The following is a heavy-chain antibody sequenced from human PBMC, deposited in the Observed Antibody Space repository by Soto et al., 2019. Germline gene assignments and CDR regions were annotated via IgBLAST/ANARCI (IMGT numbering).Heavy chain of an antibody. Sequence: PSETLSLTCTVSGGSISSYYWSWIRQPPGKGLEWIGYIYYSGSTNYNPSLKSRVTISVDTSKNQFSLKLSSVTAADSAMYYCARRSCTNGVCYFDYWGQGTLVTVSS. V-gene: IGHV4-59*01. D-gene: IGHD2-8*01. J-gene: IGHJ4*02. CDR2: IYYSGST. CDR3: ARRSCTNGVCYFDY. CDR1: GGSISSYY.